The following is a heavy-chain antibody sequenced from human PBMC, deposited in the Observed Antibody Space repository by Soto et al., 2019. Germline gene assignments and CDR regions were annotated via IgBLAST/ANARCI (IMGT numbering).Heavy chain of an antibody. CDR1: GYTFTSYY. CDR3: AREGPITIFGVALSKSDDAFDI. D-gene: IGHD3-3*01. CDR2: INTSGGST. V-gene: IGHV1-46*03. Sequence: GASVKVSCKASGYTFTSYYMHWVRQAPGQGLEWMGIINTSGGSTSYAQKFQGRVTMTRDTSTSTVYMELSSLRSEDTAVYYCAREGPITIFGVALSKSDDAFDIWGQGTMVTVSS. J-gene: IGHJ3*02.